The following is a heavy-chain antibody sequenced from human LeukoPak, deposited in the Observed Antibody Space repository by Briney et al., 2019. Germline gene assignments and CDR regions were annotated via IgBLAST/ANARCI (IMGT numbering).Heavy chain of an antibody. CDR1: GFTFSSYW. CDR2: IKQDGSEK. J-gene: IGHJ4*02. D-gene: IGHD6-19*01. V-gene: IGHV3-7*01. CDR3: ARSRGIAVAGSLDY. Sequence: GGSLRLSCAASGFTFSSYWMSWVRQAPGKGLEWVANIKQDGSEKYYVDSVKGRFTISRDNAKNSLYLQMNSLRAEDTAVYYCARSRGIAVAGSLDYWGQGTLVTVSS.